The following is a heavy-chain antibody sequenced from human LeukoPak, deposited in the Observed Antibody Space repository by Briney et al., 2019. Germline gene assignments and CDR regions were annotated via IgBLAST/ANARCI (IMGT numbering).Heavy chain of an antibody. J-gene: IGHJ3*02. Sequence: SETLSLTCTVSGGSISSYYWSWIRQPSGKGLEWIGYIYYSGSTNYNPSLKSRVTISVDTSKNQFSLKLSSVTAADTAVYYCARGYGDYVPIDIWGQGTMVTVSS. CDR3: ARGYGDYVPIDI. V-gene: IGHV4-59*01. CDR2: IYYSGST. D-gene: IGHD4-17*01. CDR1: GGSISSYY.